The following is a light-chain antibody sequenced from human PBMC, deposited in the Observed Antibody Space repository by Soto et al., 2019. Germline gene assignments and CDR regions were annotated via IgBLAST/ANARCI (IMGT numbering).Light chain of an antibody. V-gene: IGLV2-14*01. CDR2: DVS. Sequence: QSVLTQPASVSGSPGQSITLSCTGTSSDVGGYNYVSWYQQHPGKAPKLMIYDVSNRPSGVSNRFSGSKSGNTASLTISGLQAEDEADYYCSSYTSSSTPPFGGGTKLTVL. J-gene: IGLJ2*01. CDR3: SSYTSSSTPP. CDR1: SSDVGGYNY.